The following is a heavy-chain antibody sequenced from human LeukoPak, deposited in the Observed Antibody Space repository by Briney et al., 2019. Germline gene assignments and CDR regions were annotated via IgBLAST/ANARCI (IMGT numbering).Heavy chain of an antibody. CDR3: ARVEDYYDSSGYTYFDY. V-gene: IGHV4-59*01. D-gene: IGHD3-22*01. J-gene: IGHJ4*02. Sequence: SETLSLTCTVSGGSISSYYWSWIRQPPGKGLEWIGYIYYSGSTNYNPSLKSRVTISVDTSKNQFSLKLRSVTAADTAVYYCARVEDYYDSSGYTYFDYWGQGTLVTVSS. CDR1: GGSISSYY. CDR2: IYYSGST.